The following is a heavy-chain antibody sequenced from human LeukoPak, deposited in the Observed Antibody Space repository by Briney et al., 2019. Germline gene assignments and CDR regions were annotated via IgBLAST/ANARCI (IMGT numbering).Heavy chain of an antibody. D-gene: IGHD4-17*01. V-gene: IGHV3-66*01. CDR1: GFTVSSNY. CDR2: IYSGGST. J-gene: IGHJ4*02. CDR3: ARELYGDYAGDY. Sequence: GGSLRLSCAASGFTVSSNYMSWVRQAPGKGLEWVSVIYSGGSTYYAGSVKGRFTISRDNSKNTLYLQMNSLRAEDTAVYYCARELYGDYAGDYWGQGTLVTVSS.